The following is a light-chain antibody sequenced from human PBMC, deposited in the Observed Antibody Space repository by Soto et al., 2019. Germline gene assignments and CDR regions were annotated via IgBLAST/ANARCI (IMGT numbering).Light chain of an antibody. J-gene: IGKJ5*01. CDR1: QSVSSN. CDR3: QQYKNWPLIT. CDR2: DAS. V-gene: IGKV3-15*01. Sequence: EIVMTQSPATLSVSPGERATLSCRASQSVSSNLAWHQQKPGQAPRLLIYDASTRATGLPARFSGSGSGTEFTLTVSSLQSEDFAVYYCQQYKNWPLITFGQGTRLEIK.